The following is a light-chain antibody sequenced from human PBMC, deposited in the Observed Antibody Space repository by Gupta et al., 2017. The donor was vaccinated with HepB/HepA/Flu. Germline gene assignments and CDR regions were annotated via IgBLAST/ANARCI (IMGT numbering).Light chain of an antibody. Sequence: VSVALGQTVRITCQGDSLRSYYASWYQQKPGQAPVLVIYGKNNRPSGIPDRFSGSSSGTTASLTITGAQAEDEADYYCNSRDSSGNTVVFGGGTKLTVL. CDR1: SLRSYY. CDR3: NSRDSSGNTVV. J-gene: IGLJ2*01. CDR2: GKN. V-gene: IGLV3-19*01.